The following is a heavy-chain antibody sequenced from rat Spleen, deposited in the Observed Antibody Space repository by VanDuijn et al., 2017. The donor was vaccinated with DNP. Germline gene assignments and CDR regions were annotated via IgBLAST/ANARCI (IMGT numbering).Heavy chain of an antibody. Sequence: QLQLKESGPGQVQPSQTLSLTCTVSGFSLTSYHVHWVRQPPGKGLEWMGRIQSGGNTDYNSALKSRLSISRDTSKSQVFLKMNSLQTEDTAIYFCTRAGGILRIITTYFDYWGQGVMVTVSS. V-gene: IGHV2-27*01. J-gene: IGHJ2*01. D-gene: IGHD1-6*01. CDR1: GFSLTSYH. CDR2: IQSGGNT. CDR3: TRAGGILRIITTYFDY.